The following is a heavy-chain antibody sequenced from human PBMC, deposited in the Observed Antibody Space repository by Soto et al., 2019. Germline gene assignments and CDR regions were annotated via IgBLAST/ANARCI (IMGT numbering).Heavy chain of an antibody. D-gene: IGHD7-27*01. CDR2: IYYSGIT. Sequence: SETLSLTCTVSGGSVSSSTYYWGWIRQPPGKGLEWIGTIYYSGITYYNPSLQSRVTISVDTSKNQFSLRLSFVTAADAALYFCARQDVRAWGRFDPWGQGTLVTVSS. CDR3: ARQDVRAWGRFDP. CDR1: GGSVSSSTYY. V-gene: IGHV4-39*01. J-gene: IGHJ5*02.